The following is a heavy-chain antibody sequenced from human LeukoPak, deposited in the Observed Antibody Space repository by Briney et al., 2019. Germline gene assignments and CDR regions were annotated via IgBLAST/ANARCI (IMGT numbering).Heavy chain of an antibody. V-gene: IGHV3-7*05. CDR1: GLTFNTYY. CDR2: IKPDGGEK. D-gene: IGHD3-22*01. CDR3: ATPYYYDSSGYSSYFDY. J-gene: IGHJ4*02. Sequence: GGFLRLSCAASGLTFNTYYMGWVRQAPGKGLEWVASIKPDGGEKYYVDSVRGRFTVSRDNAKNSLYLQMNSLRAEDTAVYYCATPYYYDSSGYSSYFDYWGQGTLVTVSS.